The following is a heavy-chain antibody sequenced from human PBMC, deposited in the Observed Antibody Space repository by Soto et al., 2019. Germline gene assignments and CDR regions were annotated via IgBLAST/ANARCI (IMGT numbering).Heavy chain of an antibody. Sequence: QVQLVESGGGVVQPGRSLRLSCAASGFTFSSYGMHWVRQAPGKGLEWVAVISYDGSNKYYADSVKGRFTISRDNSKNTLYLQMNSLRAEDTAVYYCAKGATYYYDSSGPFGYRGQGTLVTISS. V-gene: IGHV3-30*18. CDR2: ISYDGSNK. CDR3: AKGATYYYDSSGPFGY. D-gene: IGHD3-22*01. J-gene: IGHJ4*02. CDR1: GFTFSSYG.